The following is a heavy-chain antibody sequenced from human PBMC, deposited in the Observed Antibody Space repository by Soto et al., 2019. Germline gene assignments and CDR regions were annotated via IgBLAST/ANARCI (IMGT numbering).Heavy chain of an antibody. J-gene: IGHJ4*02. CDR2: IIAWGQTI. CDR3: VPRLNPRVPDH. V-gene: IGHV3-23*01. CDR1: GITFGSRA. D-gene: IGHD3-22*01. Sequence: GGSLRLSCVASGITFGSRAMSWVRQAPGEGLEWVSVIIAWGQTIYSAESARGRFTISRDDAKNTLHLQIDSLTVEDTAVYYCVPRLNPRVPDHWGQGTLVTVSS.